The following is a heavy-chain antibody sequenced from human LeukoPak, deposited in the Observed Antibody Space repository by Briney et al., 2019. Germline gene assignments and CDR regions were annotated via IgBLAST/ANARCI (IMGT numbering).Heavy chain of an antibody. CDR1: GYTFNSYA. D-gene: IGHD3-10*01. CDR3: AKDPVTMAPKLA. Sequence: PGGSLRLSCTASGYTFNSYAMSWVRRAPGKGLEWVSGISGSGTSTYYADSVKGRFTISRDNSKNTLYLQMNSLRAEDTAVYYCAKDPVTMAPKLAWGQGTLVTVSS. V-gene: IGHV3-23*01. CDR2: ISGSGTST. J-gene: IGHJ5*02.